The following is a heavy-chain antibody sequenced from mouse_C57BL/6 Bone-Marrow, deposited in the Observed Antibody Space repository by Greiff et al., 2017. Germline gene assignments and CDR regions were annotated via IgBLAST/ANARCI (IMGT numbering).Heavy chain of an antibody. D-gene: IGHD2-2*01. CDR1: GYTFTDYN. CDR2: INPNNGGT. V-gene: IGHV1-22*01. J-gene: IGHJ4*01. Sequence: EVKLQQSGPELVKPGASVKLSCKASGYTFTDYNMHWVKQSPGKSLEWIGYINPNNGGTSYNQKFKGKATLTVNKSSSTAYMELRSLTSEDSAVYYCAEDQLWLRRYYYAMDYWGQGTSVTVSS. CDR3: AEDQLWLRRYYYAMDY.